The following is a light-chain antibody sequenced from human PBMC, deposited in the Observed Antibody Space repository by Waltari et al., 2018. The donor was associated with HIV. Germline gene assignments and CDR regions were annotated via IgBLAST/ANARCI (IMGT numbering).Light chain of an antibody. Sequence: QSVLTQPPSASGTPGQRVTISCSGSSSNIGRNYVYWYQQLPGTAPKLLIQRNNQRPSGVPDRFSGSKSGTSASLAISGLRSEDEADYYCAAWDDSLSGYVVFGGGTKLTVL. CDR2: RNN. V-gene: IGLV1-47*01. J-gene: IGLJ2*01. CDR1: SSNIGRNY. CDR3: AAWDDSLSGYVV.